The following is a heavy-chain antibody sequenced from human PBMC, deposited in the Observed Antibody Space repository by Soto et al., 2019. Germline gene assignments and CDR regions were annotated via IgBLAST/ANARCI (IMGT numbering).Heavy chain of an antibody. CDR1: GGSFSGYY. D-gene: IGHD1-26*01. CDR2: INHSGST. V-gene: IGHV4-34*01. CDR3: ASAIVGVHLDAFDI. Sequence: KTSETLSLTCAVYGGSFSGYYWSWVRQPPGKGLEWIGEINHSGSTNYNPSLKSRVTISVDTSKNQFSLKLSSVTAADTAVYYCASAIVGVHLDAFDIWGQGTMVTVSS. J-gene: IGHJ3*02.